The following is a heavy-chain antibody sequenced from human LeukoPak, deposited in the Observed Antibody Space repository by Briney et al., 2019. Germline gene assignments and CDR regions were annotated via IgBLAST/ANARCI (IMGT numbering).Heavy chain of an antibody. CDR1: GYTFTSYA. D-gene: IGHD1-26*01. CDR3: ARGGGSYPYDAFDI. J-gene: IGHJ3*02. Sequence: ASVKVSCKASGYTFTSYAMHWVRQAPGQRLEWMGWINAGNGNTKYSQKFQGRVTITRDTSASTAYKELSSLRSEDTAVYYCARGGGSYPYDAFDIWGQGTMATVSS. V-gene: IGHV1-3*01. CDR2: INAGNGNT.